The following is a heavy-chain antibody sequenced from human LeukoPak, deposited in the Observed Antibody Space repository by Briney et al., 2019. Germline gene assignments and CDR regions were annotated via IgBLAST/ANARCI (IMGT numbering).Heavy chain of an antibody. V-gene: IGHV3-21*01. CDR3: ARGKANIVATHDY. CDR1: GFTFSSYS. Sequence: KAGGSLRLSCAASGFTFSSYSMNWVRQAPGKGLEWVSSISSSSSYIYYADSVKGRFTISRDNAKNSLYLQMNSLRAEDTAVYYCARGKANIVATHDYWGQGTLVTVSS. CDR2: ISSSSSYI. J-gene: IGHJ4*02. D-gene: IGHD5-12*01.